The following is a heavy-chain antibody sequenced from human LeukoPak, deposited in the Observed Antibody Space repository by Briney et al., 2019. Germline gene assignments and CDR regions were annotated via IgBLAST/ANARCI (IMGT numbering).Heavy chain of an antibody. D-gene: IGHD2/OR15-2a*01. CDR1: GGSISSYY. J-gene: IGHJ4*02. CDR3: AGHHPRNTVDF. V-gene: IGHV4-59*08. CDR2: ISDIGSI. Sequence: SETLSLTCTVSGGSISSYYWSWIRQPPGKGLEWIAYISDIGSINYNPSLKSRATRSLDTSKNQFSLKLSSVTAADTAVYYCAGHHPRNTVDFWGQGTLVTVSS.